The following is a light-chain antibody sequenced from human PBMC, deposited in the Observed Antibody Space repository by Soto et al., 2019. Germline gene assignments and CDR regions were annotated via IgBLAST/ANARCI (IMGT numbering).Light chain of an antibody. V-gene: IGLV1-40*01. CDR2: GKN. CDR3: QSFDSRLNGYV. CDR1: SSNIGAGYD. J-gene: IGLJ1*01. Sequence: SALTRPPSLSGAPWQRVTSSCTGTSSNIGAGYDVHWYQQFPGTVPKLLLYGKNNRPSGVPARFSGSKSGISASLAITGLQAEDEADYYCQSFDSRLNGYVFGTGTKVTVL.